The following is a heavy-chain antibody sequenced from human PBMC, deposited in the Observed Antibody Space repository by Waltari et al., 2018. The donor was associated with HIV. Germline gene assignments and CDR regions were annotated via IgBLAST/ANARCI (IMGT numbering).Heavy chain of an antibody. D-gene: IGHD2-21*01. V-gene: IGHV4-39*07. CDR3: ARSGVMATIGY. CDR2: IYYSGST. CDR1: GGSISSSSYY. Sequence: QLQLQESGPGLVKPSETLSLTCTVSGGSISSSSYYWGWIRQPPGKGLEWIGSIYYSGSTYYNPSLKSRVTISVDTSKNQFSLKLSSVTAADTAVYYCARSGVMATIGYWGQGTLVTVSS. J-gene: IGHJ4*02.